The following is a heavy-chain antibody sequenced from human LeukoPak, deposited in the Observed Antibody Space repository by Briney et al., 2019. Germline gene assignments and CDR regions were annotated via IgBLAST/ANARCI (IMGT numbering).Heavy chain of an antibody. Sequence: PGGSLRLSCAASGFTFSSYSMNWVRQAPGKGLEWVSSISSSSSYIYYADSVKGRFTISRDNAKNSLYLQMNSLRAEDTAVYYCARDYTMIRYYFDYRGQGTLVTVSS. D-gene: IGHD3-22*01. V-gene: IGHV3-21*01. CDR2: ISSSSSYI. J-gene: IGHJ4*02. CDR1: GFTFSSYS. CDR3: ARDYTMIRYYFDY.